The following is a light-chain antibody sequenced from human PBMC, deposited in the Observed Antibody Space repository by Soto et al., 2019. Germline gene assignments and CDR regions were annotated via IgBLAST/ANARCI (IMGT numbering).Light chain of an antibody. CDR1: QIVNRY. Sequence: EIVLTQSPATLSLSPGERASLSCRTSQIVNRYLDWYQQKPGQAPRLLSYDASNRAAGVQARFSCTGSGTDFTLTISSLEPEDFAVYYCHQRNRWPPLTFGGGTKVEVK. J-gene: IGKJ4*01. CDR3: HQRNRWPPLT. V-gene: IGKV3-11*01. CDR2: DAS.